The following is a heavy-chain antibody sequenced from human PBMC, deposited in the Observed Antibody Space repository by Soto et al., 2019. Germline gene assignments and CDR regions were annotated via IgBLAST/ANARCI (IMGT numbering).Heavy chain of an antibody. D-gene: IGHD6-13*01. V-gene: IGHV1-69*13. CDR1: GGTFSSYA. CDR3: ARRSSSWYPAGY. Sequence: SVKVSCKASGGTFSSYAISWVRQAPGQGLEWMGGIIPIFGTANYAQKFQGRVTITADESTGTAYMELSSLRSEDTAVYYCARRSSSWYPAGYWGQGTLVTVPQ. CDR2: IIPIFGTA. J-gene: IGHJ4*02.